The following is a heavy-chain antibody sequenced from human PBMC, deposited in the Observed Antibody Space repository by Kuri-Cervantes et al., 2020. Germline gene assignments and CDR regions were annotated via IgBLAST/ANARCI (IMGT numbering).Heavy chain of an antibody. CDR2: ISGSGGST. V-gene: IGHV3-23*01. Sequence: GGSLRLSCAASGFTFSSYAMSWVRQAPGKGLEWVSAISGSGGSTYYADSVKGRFTISRDNSKNTLYLQMNSLRAEDTAVYYCARVVAGLYYYYGMDVWGQGTTVTVSS. J-gene: IGHJ6*02. D-gene: IGHD6-19*01. CDR3: ARVVAGLYYYYGMDV. CDR1: GFTFSSYA.